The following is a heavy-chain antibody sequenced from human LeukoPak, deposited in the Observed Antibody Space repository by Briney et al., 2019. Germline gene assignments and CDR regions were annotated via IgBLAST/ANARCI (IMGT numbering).Heavy chain of an antibody. J-gene: IGHJ4*02. CDR3: ARDVWFGDRQPRDY. CDR1: GFTVSSYA. D-gene: IGHD3-10*01. V-gene: IGHV3-30*04. CDR2: ISYVGSNK. Sequence: LRLSCAACGFTVSSYAVHWVRQAPGKRLEGVAVISYVGSNKYYADSVKGRFTISRDNSKNTLYLQMNSLRAEDTAVYYCARDVWFGDRQPRDYWGQGPLVTVSS.